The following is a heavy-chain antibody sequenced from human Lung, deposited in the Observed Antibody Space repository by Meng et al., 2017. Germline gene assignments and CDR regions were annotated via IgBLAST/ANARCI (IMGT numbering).Heavy chain of an antibody. D-gene: IGHD6-19*01. J-gene: IGHJ4*02. CDR3: ASGLDLFDY. Sequence: GQLGESGGGVVQPGRSLRLSCAASGFTFSSYAMHWVRQAPGKGLEWVAVISYDGSNKYYADSVKGRFTISRDNSKNTLYLQMNSLRAEDTAVYYCASGLDLFDYWGQGTLVTVSS. CDR1: GFTFSSYA. CDR2: ISYDGSNK. V-gene: IGHV3-30*01.